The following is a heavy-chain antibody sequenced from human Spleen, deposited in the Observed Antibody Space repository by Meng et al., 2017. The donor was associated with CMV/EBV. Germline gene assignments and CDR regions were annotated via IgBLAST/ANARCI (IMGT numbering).Heavy chain of an antibody. D-gene: IGHD2-15*01. CDR1: GFTFSTSV. V-gene: IGHV3-30*04. CDR2: MSSDGGDK. CDR3: ASWPPDRYCSGGSCYSSDAFDI. Sequence: GESLKISCAASGFTFSTSVMHWVRQAPGEGLEWVAVMSSDGGDKYYADSVKGRFTIARDNAKNSLYLQMNSLRAEDTAVYYCASWPPDRYCSGGSCYSSDAFDIWGQGTMVTVSS. J-gene: IGHJ3*02.